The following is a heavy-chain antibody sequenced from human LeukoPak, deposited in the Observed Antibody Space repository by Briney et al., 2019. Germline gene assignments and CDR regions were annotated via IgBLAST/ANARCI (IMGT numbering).Heavy chain of an antibody. CDR2: ISSSSSYI. CDR3: ASQGSGWVFDY. Sequence: PGGSLRLSCAASRFIFSSYNMNWVRQAPGKGLEWVSSISSSSSYIYYADSVKGRFTISRDNAKNSLYLQMNSLRAEDTAGDYCASQGSGWVFDYWGQGTLVTVSS. V-gene: IGHV3-21*01. J-gene: IGHJ4*02. CDR1: RFIFSSYN. D-gene: IGHD6-19*01.